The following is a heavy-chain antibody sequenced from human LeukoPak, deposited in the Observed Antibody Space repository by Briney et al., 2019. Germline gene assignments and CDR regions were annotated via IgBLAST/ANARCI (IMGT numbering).Heavy chain of an antibody. CDR3: TRGGYYGSGHYYYMDV. J-gene: IGHJ6*03. Sequence: GGSLRLSCTASGFTFGDYGMSWIRQAPGKGLEWVTFIRSKPYGRTTEFAASVKGRFTISRDDSKSIAYLQMNSLKTVDTAVYYCTRGGYYGSGHYYYMDVWGKGTTVTVSS. V-gene: IGHV3-49*03. D-gene: IGHD3-10*01. CDR2: IRSKPYGRTT. CDR1: GFTFGDYG.